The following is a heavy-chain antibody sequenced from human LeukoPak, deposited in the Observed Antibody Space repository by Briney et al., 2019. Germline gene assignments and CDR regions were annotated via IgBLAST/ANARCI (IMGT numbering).Heavy chain of an antibody. CDR2: INNSGNII. V-gene: IGHV3-48*02. Sequence: PGGSLRLSCAASGFTFSSFSMHWVRQAPGTGLECVAYINNSGNIIYYADPVKGRFAISRDNAKNSVYLQMNSLRDGDTAVYYCVRGYFYYMDVWGKGTTVTVSS. CDR1: GFTFSSFS. J-gene: IGHJ6*03. CDR3: VRGYFYYMDV. D-gene: IGHD2-21*01.